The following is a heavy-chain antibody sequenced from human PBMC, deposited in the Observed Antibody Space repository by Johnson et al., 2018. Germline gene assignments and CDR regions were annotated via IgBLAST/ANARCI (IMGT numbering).Heavy chain of an antibody. D-gene: IGHD6-19*01. CDR1: GFTFSSYG. CDR3: ARTPIAVAGAGGNV. Sequence: QVQLQESGGGVVQPGRSXRLSCAASGFTFSSYGMHWVRQAPGKGLEWVAVIWYDGSNKYYADPVKGRFTISRDNSKNTLYLQMNSLRAEDTAVYYCARTPIAVAGAGGNVWGQGTTVTVSS. CDR2: IWYDGSNK. J-gene: IGHJ6*02. V-gene: IGHV3-33*01.